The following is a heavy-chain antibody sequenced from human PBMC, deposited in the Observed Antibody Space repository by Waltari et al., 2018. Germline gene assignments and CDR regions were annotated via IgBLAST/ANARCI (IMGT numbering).Heavy chain of an antibody. CDR2: LTGGAEGA. Sequence: EVQWLESGGGLVQPGGSLRLSCAASGFTFNNYAMMWVRQAPGKGLEWIASLTGGAEGAYYADSVRGRFTISRDNSQNTLFLQMSGLRVDDSGTYYCARGRASGLVDWFDPWGWGTLVTVSS. J-gene: IGHJ5*02. CDR1: GFTFNNYA. CDR3: ARGRASGLVDWFDP. D-gene: IGHD6-6*01. V-gene: IGHV3-23*01.